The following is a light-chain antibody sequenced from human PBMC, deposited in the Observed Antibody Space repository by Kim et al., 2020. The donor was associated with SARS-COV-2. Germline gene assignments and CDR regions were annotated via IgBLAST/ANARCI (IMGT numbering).Light chain of an antibody. V-gene: IGKV3-11*01. Sequence: TVLTQSPATLFLSPGERATLSCRASRSVGSHLGRYQQRVGQAPRLLIFGASSRATGVPARFSGSGSGTDFTLTITSLEPEDSAVYYCQQRANWPPITFGQGTRLEIK. J-gene: IGKJ5*01. CDR2: GAS. CDR1: RSVGSH. CDR3: QQRANWPPIT.